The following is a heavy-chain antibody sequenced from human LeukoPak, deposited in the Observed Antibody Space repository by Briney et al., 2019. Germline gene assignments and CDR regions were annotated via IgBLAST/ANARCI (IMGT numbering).Heavy chain of an antibody. V-gene: IGHV4-4*07. CDR2: IYTSGST. CDR3: ARGLRSSSSWYGDAFDI. D-gene: IGHD6-13*01. CDR1: GYPISSGYY. J-gene: IGHJ3*02. Sequence: SETLSLTCTVSGYPISSGYYWSWIRQPAGKGLEWIGRIYTSGSTNYNPSLKSRVTMSVDTSKNQFSLKLSSVTAADTAVYYCARGLRSSSSWYGDAFDIWGQGTMVTVSS.